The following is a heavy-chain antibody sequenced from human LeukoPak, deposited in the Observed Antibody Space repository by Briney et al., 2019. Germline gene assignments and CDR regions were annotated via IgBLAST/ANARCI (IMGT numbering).Heavy chain of an antibody. CDR3: ARAEGYNYVPDAFDI. Sequence: SETLSLTCDVSGGSISIYYWSWIRQPPGKGLEWIGFIYYSGSTHYNPSLKSRVTMSVDTSKNQFSLKLSSVTAADTAVYYCARAEGYNYVPDAFDIWGQGTMVTVSS. CDR1: GGSISIYY. D-gene: IGHD5-24*01. CDR2: IYYSGST. J-gene: IGHJ3*02. V-gene: IGHV4-59*01.